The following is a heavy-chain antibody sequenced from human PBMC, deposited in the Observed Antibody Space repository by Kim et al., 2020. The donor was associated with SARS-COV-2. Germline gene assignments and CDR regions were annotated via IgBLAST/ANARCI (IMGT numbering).Heavy chain of an antibody. V-gene: IGHV3-21*01. D-gene: IGHD3-16*02. Sequence: GGSLRLSCAASGFTFSSYSMNWVRQAPGKGLEWVSSISSSSSYIYYADSVKGRFTISRDNAKNSLYLQMNSLRAEDTAVYYCARASSYYDYVWGSYRLPDYWGPGTLVTVSS. J-gene: IGHJ4*02. CDR3: ARASSYYDYVWGSYRLPDY. CDR2: ISSSSSYI. CDR1: GFTFSSYS.